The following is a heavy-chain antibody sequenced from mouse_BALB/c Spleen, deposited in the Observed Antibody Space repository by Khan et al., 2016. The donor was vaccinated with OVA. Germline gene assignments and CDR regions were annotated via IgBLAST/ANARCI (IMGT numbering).Heavy chain of an antibody. CDR2: INTYTGEP. Sequence: QIQLVQSGPELKKPGETVKISCKASGYTFKNHGMNWVKQAPGKGLKWMGWINTYTGEPTYVEDFKGRFAFSLETSASTAYLQINNLKNEDTATCFGARPPFFSYVMVYWGQGTSVTVSS. CDR3: ARPPFFSYVMVY. CDR1: GYTFKNHG. V-gene: IGHV9-3-1*01. J-gene: IGHJ4*01.